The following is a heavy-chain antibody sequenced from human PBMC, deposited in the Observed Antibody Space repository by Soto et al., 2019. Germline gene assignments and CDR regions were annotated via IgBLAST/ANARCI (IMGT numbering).Heavy chain of an antibody. Sequence: HLVQSGPEVKKPGASITVSCKTSGDTFTNFGLSWVRQAPGQGLEWMGWIATYNSNRNYAHKFQGRLTLTTDTSTSTAYMELKSPRYDDTAVYYCATGLRRVVNWFYPCGQRTLVTVSS. J-gene: IGHJ5*02. V-gene: IGHV1-18*01. CDR1: GDTFTNFG. CDR2: IATYNSNR. CDR3: ATGLRRVVNWFYP. D-gene: IGHD3-10*01.